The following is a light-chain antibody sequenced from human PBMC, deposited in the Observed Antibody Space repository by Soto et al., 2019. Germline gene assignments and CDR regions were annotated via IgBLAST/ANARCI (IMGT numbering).Light chain of an antibody. CDR3: HQYGSSPYT. CDR2: GPS. V-gene: IGKV3-20*01. Sequence: EIVLTQSPGTLSLSPGERATLSCRASHSVPSNYLAWCQQKPGQAPRLLIYGPSSRATGVPDRFSGSGSGTDFTLTINRLEPEDFAVYFGHQYGSSPYTFGQGTKLEIK. CDR1: HSVPSNY. J-gene: IGKJ2*01.